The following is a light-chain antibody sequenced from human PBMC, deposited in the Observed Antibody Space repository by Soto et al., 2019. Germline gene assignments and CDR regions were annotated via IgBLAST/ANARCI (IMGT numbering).Light chain of an antibody. V-gene: IGKV1-5*01. J-gene: IGKJ1*01. CDR2: DAS. CDR1: QSIDIW. Sequence: DIQMTQSPSTLSASVGDRVTITCRASQSIDIWLAWYQQKPGKAPNLLIYDASSLESGVPSRFSGSGSGTEFTLTISSLQPEDFATYYCQHFNTLGTFGQGTKVEIK. CDR3: QHFNTLGT.